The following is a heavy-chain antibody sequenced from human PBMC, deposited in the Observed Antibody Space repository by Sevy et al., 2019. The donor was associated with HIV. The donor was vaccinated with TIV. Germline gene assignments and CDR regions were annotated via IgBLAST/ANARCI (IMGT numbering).Heavy chain of an antibody. D-gene: IGHD3-9*01. Sequence: ASVKLSCKASGYSFSNYGISWVRQAPGQGLEWMGWISAHNANTNYAQKLQDRVTMTTDTSTSTAYMELRSLRSDDTAVYYCARAVPYYDILTGRNYFDYWGQGTLVTVSS. J-gene: IGHJ4*02. V-gene: IGHV1-18*01. CDR2: ISAHNANT. CDR1: GYSFSNYG. CDR3: ARAVPYYDILTGRNYFDY.